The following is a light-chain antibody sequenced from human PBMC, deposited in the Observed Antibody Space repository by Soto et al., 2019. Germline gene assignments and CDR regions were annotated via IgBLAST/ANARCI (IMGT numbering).Light chain of an antibody. Sequence: ISQSLSTLSVSPEETATLSCRASRSVSSNLAWYQQKPGQAPRLLIYGASTRATGVPDRFSGSGSGTEFTLTISSPQFEDSAVYHCQQYNNWPLTFCGGTKV. CDR2: GAS. CDR3: QQYNNWPLT. J-gene: IGKJ4*01. CDR1: RSVSSN. V-gene: IGKV3-15*01.